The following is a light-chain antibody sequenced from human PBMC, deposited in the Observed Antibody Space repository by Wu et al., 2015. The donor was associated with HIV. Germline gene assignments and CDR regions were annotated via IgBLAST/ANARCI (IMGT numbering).Light chain of an antibody. V-gene: IGKV1-39*01. Sequence: DIQMTQSPSSLSASVGDRVTITCRASQTVTTYLNWYQQNLGKAPTLLIYAASSLQSGAPPRFSGSGSGTDFTLTISSLQPEDFATYYCQQSYTTPPTFGQGTKVEIK. CDR1: QTVTTY. J-gene: IGKJ1*01. CDR3: QQSYTTPPT. CDR2: AAS.